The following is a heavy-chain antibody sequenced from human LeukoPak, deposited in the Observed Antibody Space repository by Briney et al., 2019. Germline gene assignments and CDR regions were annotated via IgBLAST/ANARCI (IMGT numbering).Heavy chain of an antibody. CDR1: GGSITSSSSY. V-gene: IGHV4-39*01. D-gene: IGHD3-3*01. CDR3: ARQSVLRFLEWLPFDY. J-gene: IGHJ4*02. Sequence: PSETLSLTCPVSGGSITSSSSYWGWIRQPPGKGLEWIGSVFDSGTTYYNPSLKSRVTISVDTSKNQFSLKLNSVTAADTAVYFCARQSVLRFLEWLPFDYWGQGSLVTVSS. CDR2: VFDSGTT.